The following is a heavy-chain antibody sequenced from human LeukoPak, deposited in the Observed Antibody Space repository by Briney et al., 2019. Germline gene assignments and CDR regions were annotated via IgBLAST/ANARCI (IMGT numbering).Heavy chain of an antibody. CDR2: INSDGSST. CDR1: GFTFSGHW. J-gene: IGHJ3*02. V-gene: IGHV3-74*01. CDR3: ARQSASDAFDI. Sequence: GGSLRLSCAASGFTFSGHWMHWVRRAPGKGLVWVSRINSDGSSTSYADSVKGRFTISRDNAKNTLYLQMNSLRAEDTAVYYCARQSASDAFDIWGQGTMVTVSS.